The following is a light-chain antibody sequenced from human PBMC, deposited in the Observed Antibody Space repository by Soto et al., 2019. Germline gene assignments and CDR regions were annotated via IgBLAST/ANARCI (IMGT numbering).Light chain of an antibody. CDR3: QQYNNWPQT. CDR1: QSVSSSY. J-gene: IGKJ2*01. V-gene: IGKV3-15*01. CDR2: GAS. Sequence: EMAMTQSPATLSVSPGERATLSCRASQSVSSSYLAWYQQKPGQAPRLLIYGASTRATGIPARFSGSGSGTEFTLTISSLQSEDFAVYYCQQYNNWPQTFGQGTKLEIK.